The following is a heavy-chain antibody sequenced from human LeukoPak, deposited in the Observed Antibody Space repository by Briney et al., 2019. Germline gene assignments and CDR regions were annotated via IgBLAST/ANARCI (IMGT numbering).Heavy chain of an antibody. J-gene: IGHJ6*03. V-gene: IGHV4-61*02. CDR3: ARDRAGDRYYYYYMDV. D-gene: IGHD7-27*01. CDR1: GGSISSGNYY. Sequence: SETLSLTCTVSGGSISSGNYYWAWIRQPAGKGLEWIGRIYTSGSTNYNPSLKSRVTISVDTSKNQFSLKLSSVTAADTAVYYCARDRAGDRYYYYYMDVWGKGTTVTVSS. CDR2: IYTSGST.